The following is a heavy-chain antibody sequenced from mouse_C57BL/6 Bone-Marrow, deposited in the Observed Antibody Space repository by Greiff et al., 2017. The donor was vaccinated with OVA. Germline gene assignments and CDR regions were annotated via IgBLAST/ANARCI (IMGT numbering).Heavy chain of an antibody. CDR3: AREDTTVVGYFDY. J-gene: IGHJ2*01. CDR1: GFNIKDYY. D-gene: IGHD1-1*01. Sequence: VQLQQSGAELVKPGASVKLSCTASGFNIKDYYMHWVKQRTEQGLEWIGRLDPEDGETKYAPKFQGKATITADTSSNTAYLQLSSLTSEDTADYYCAREDTTVVGYFDYWGQGTTLTVSS. V-gene: IGHV14-2*01. CDR2: LDPEDGET.